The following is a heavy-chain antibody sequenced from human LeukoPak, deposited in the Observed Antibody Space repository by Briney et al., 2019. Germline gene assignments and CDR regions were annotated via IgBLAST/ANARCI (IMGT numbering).Heavy chain of an antibody. D-gene: IGHD6-13*01. CDR1: GGSISSGGYY. Sequence: SQTLSLTCTVSGGSISSGGYYWSWIRQHPGKGLEWIGYIYYSGSTYYNPSLKSRVTVSMDTSKNQFSLKLSSVTAADTAVYYCARAPIYSSSWLFDYWGQGTLVTVSS. J-gene: IGHJ4*02. V-gene: IGHV4-31*03. CDR3: ARAPIYSSSWLFDY. CDR2: IYYSGST.